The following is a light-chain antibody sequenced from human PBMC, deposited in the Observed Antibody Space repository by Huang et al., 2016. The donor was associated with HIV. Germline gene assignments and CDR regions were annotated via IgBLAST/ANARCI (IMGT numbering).Light chain of an antibody. J-gene: IGKJ3*01. CDR3: QHYNSYPFS. V-gene: IGKV1D-16*01. CDR1: QGISNW. CDR2: AAS. Sequence: DIQMTQSPSSLSASVGDRVISPCRASQGISNWLAWYQQKPWKGPKSLIYAASSLQSGGPSRFSVDGSGTDFTLTITSLQPEDFATYYCQHYNSYPFSFGPGTKVDVK.